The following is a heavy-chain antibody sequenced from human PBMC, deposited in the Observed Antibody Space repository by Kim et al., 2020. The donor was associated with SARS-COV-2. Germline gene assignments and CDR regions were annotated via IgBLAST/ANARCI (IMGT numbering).Heavy chain of an antibody. CDR3: ARGLRYYTMVRGVIGTRPFAFDP. CDR2: INHSGST. J-gene: IGHJ5*02. D-gene: IGHD3-10*01. Sequence: SETLSLTCAVYGGSFSGYYWSWIRQPPGKGLEWIGEINHSGSTNYNPSLKSRVTISVDTSKNQFSLKLSSVTAADTAVYYCARGLRYYTMVRGVIGTRPFAFDPWGQGTLVTVSS. V-gene: IGHV4-34*01. CDR1: GGSFSGYY.